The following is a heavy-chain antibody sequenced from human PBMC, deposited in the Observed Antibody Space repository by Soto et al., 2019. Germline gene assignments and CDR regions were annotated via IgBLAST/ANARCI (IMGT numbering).Heavy chain of an antibody. CDR2: IYWDDDQ. D-gene: IGHD3-10*01. CDR1: GFSLTTSGMG. CDR3: AHRLRYNYGSGNSYYFDY. Sequence: SGPTLVNPTQTLTLTCTCSGFSLTTSGMGVGWFRQPPGKALEWLAHIYWDDDQRYSPSLKNRLTITKDAFKNEVVLTMTNMDPVDAATYYCAHRLRYNYGSGNSYYFDYWGHGTLVTVSS. V-gene: IGHV2-5*02. J-gene: IGHJ4*01.